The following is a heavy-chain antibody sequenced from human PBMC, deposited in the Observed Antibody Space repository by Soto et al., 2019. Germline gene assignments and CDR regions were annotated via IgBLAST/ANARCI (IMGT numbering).Heavy chain of an antibody. V-gene: IGHV3-23*01. CDR2: ISGSGGST. J-gene: IGHJ6*02. Sequence: EVQLLESGGGLVQPGGSLRLSCAASGFTFSSYAMSWVRQAPGKGLEWVSAISGSGGSTYYADSVKGRFTISRDNSKNTLYLQMNSLRAANTAVYYCATSTRYSSASSDYYYYGMDVWGQGTTVTVSS. CDR1: GFTFSSYA. CDR3: ATSTRYSSASSDYYYYGMDV. D-gene: IGHD6-6*01.